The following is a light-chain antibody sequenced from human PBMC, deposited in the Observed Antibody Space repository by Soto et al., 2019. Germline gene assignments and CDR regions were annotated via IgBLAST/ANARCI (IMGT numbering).Light chain of an antibody. CDR3: QKYSSVPV. J-gene: IGKJ3*01. CDR1: QDIRNF. Sequence: DIQMTQSPTSLSASVRDRVTITCRASQDIRNFVAWYQQKPGKAPKLLIYAASTLQSGVPSRFSGSGSGTDFAITINSLQPEDVATYSCQKYSSVPVFGPGTKVEIK. CDR2: AAS. V-gene: IGKV1-27*01.